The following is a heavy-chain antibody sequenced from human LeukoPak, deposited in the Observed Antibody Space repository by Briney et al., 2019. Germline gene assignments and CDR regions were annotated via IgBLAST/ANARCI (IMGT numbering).Heavy chain of an antibody. V-gene: IGHV3-15*07. CDR1: GFTFSNAW. D-gene: IGHD3-22*01. J-gene: IGHJ5*02. Sequence: GGSLRLSCATSGFTFSNAWMNWVRQAPGKGLEWVGRIRSNSDGGTIDYAAPVKGRFTLSRDDSKTTLYLQMNSLQTEDTAVYYCATDFCDSTWGQGTLVTVSS. CDR2: IRSNSDGGTI. CDR3: ATDFCDST.